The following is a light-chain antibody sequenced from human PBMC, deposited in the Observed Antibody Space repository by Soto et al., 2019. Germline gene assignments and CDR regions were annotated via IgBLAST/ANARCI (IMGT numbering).Light chain of an antibody. V-gene: IGLV2-14*01. CDR2: EVS. J-gene: IGLJ2*01. Sequence: QSALTQPASVSGSPGQSITISCTGTSSDVGGFNYVSWYQQHPGKAPKLMIYEVSNRPSRVSNRFSGSKSGNTASLTISGLQAEDEADYYCSSYTTSSSLMVVFGGGTKLTVL. CDR1: SSDVGGFNY. CDR3: SSYTTSSSLMVV.